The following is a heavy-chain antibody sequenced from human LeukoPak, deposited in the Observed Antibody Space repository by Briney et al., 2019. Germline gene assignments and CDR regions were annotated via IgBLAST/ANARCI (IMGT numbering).Heavy chain of an antibody. CDR1: GDSISSSSYY. CDR2: LYYSGTT. CDR3: AMGTHDYRLNWFDP. J-gene: IGHJ5*02. Sequence: WDTVSLTCTVSGDSISSSSYYWGWIRQPPGKGLEWIGSLYYSGTTYYKPPLKSRITITVDTSRTQFSVQLSSMTAADTAVYYCAMGTHDYRLNWFDPWGQGTLVTVSS. D-gene: IGHD4-11*01. V-gene: IGHV4-39*07.